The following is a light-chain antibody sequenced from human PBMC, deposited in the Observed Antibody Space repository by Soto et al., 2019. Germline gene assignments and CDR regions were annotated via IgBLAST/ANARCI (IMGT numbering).Light chain of an antibody. J-gene: IGLJ1*01. V-gene: IGLV2-14*01. Sequence: QSALTQPASVSGSPGQSIAISCTGTSSDVGAYNSVSWYQQYPGKVPKLMIHDVTNRPSGVSDRFSGSKSGNTASLTISGLQAEDEADYYCSSYTSSSSYVFGSGTKVTVL. CDR3: SSYTSSSSYV. CDR2: DVT. CDR1: SSDVGAYNS.